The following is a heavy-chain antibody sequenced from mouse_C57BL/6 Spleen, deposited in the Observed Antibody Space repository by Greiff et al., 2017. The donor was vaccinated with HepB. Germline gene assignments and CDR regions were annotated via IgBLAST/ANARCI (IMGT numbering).Heavy chain of an antibody. V-gene: IGHV1-26*01. CDR3: ARRIYYYGYRYFDV. CDR1: GYTFTDYY. D-gene: IGHD1-1*01. Sequence: VQLQQSGPELVKPGASVKISCKASGYTFTDYYMNWVKQSHGKSLEWIGDINPNNGGTSYNQKFKGKATLTVDKSSSTAYMELRSLTSEDSAVYYCARRIYYYGYRYFDVWGTGTTVTVSS. CDR2: INPNNGGT. J-gene: IGHJ1*03.